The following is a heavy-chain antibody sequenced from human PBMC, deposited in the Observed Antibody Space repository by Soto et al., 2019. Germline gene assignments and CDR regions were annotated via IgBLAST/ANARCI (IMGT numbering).Heavy chain of an antibody. V-gene: IGHV6-1*01. J-gene: IGHJ6*02. Sequence: SQTLSLTCVISGGSVSRNSAAWNWIRQSPSRGLEWLGRTYYRSKWYNDYAVSVKSRIIINPDTSKNQFSLQLNSVTPEDTAVYYCTRGYGMDVWGQGTTVTVSS. CDR2: TYYRSKWYN. CDR3: TRGYGMDV. CDR1: GGSVSRNSAA.